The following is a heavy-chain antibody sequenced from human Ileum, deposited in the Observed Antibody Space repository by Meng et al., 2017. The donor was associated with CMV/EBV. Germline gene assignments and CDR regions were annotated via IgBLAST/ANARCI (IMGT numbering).Heavy chain of an antibody. Sequence: QMQLKESGPGLVKPAETLSPTCTASGAPISSGSHSWAWFRQPPGKRLEWIGSMYFSGIADYNPSLKSRVTISLHATQKQFSLRLTSVTAADSAVYFCARDLTNKWFYYWGQGTLVTVSS. D-gene: IGHD1-26*01. CDR1: GAPISSGSHS. CDR2: MYFSGIA. V-gene: IGHV4-39*07. J-gene: IGHJ4*02. CDR3: ARDLTNKWFYY.